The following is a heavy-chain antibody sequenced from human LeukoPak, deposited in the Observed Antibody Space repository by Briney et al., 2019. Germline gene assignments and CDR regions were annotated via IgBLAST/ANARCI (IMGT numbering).Heavy chain of an antibody. CDR2: INHSGST. Sequence: SETLSLTCAVYGGSFSGYYWSWIRQPPGKGLEWIGEINHSGSTNYNPSLKSRVTISVDTSKNQFSLKLSSVTAADTAVYYCARGFGIAVGYWGQGTPVTVSS. V-gene: IGHV4-34*01. CDR1: GGSFSGYY. J-gene: IGHJ4*02. CDR3: ARGFGIAVGY. D-gene: IGHD6-19*01.